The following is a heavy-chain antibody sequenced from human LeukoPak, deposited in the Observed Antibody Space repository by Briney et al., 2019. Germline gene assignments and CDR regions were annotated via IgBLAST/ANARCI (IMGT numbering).Heavy chain of an antibody. CDR3: ARGRFPRGHLDY. J-gene: IGHJ4*02. V-gene: IGHV4-38-2*02. CDR2: IYHSGST. Sequence: PSETLSLTCTVSGYSISSGYYWGWIRQPPGKGLEWIGSIYHSGSTYYNPSLKSRVTISVDTSKNQFSLKLSSVTAADTAVYYCARGRFPRGHLDYWGQGTLVTVSS. CDR1: GYSISSGYY. D-gene: IGHD3/OR15-3a*01.